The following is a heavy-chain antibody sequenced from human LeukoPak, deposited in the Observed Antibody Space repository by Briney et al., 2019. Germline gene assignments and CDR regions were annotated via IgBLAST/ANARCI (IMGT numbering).Heavy chain of an antibody. J-gene: IGHJ3*02. CDR3: AIEMATTHAFDI. V-gene: IGHV4-59*01. Sequence: PSETLSLTCTVSGGSISNYYWSWIRQPPRKGLEWIGFIYYSGSTNYNPSLKSRVTISVDTSKNQFSLKLSSVTAAATAVYYCAIEMATTHAFDIWGQGAMVTVSS. CDR2: IYYSGST. CDR1: GGSISNYY. D-gene: IGHD5-24*01.